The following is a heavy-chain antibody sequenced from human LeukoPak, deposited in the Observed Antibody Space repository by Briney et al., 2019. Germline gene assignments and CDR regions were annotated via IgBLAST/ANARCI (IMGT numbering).Heavy chain of an antibody. V-gene: IGHV3-33*01. CDR1: GFTFGGYG. J-gene: IGHJ4*02. D-gene: IGHD1-14*01. Sequence: PGRSLRLSCVGSGFTFGGYGMHWFRQTPGKGLEWVAVIAYDGSRAFYADSAKGRFTISRDNSKNTMSVQMDDLRAEDTAVYYCTRYNNDHFDYWGQGTLVTVSS. CDR3: TRYNNDHFDY. CDR2: IAYDGSRA.